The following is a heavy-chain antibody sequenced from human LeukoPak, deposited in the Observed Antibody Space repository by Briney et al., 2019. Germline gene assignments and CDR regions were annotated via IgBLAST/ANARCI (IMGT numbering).Heavy chain of an antibody. CDR1: GGSISSSSYY. CDR3: AGRESSWYANWFDP. Sequence: SETLSLTCTVSGGSISSSSYYWGWIRQPPGKGLEWLGSIYYSGSTYYNPSLKSRVTISVDTSKNQFSLKLSSVTAADTAVYYCAGRESSWYANWFDPWGQGTLVTVSS. D-gene: IGHD6-13*01. J-gene: IGHJ5*02. CDR2: IYYSGST. V-gene: IGHV4-39*01.